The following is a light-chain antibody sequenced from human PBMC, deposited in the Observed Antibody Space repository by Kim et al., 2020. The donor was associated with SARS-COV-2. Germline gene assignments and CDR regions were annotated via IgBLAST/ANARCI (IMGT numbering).Light chain of an antibody. CDR2: SAS. CDR1: QTVSSSY. J-gene: IGKJ1*01. CDR3: QQYDSSRWT. V-gene: IGKV3-20*01. Sequence: EIVLTQSPGTLSLSPGERATLSCRASQTVSSSYLAWYQQKPGQAPRLLIYSASSRATGIPDRFSGSGSGTDFTLTISSLEPEDFAVYFCQQYDSSRWTLRQGSKVEIK.